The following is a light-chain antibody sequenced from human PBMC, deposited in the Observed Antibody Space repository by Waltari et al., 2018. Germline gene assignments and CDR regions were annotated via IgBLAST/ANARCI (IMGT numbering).Light chain of an antibody. CDR3: TSYTTTSTVV. V-gene: IGLV2-14*03. Sequence: QSALTQPASVSGSPGQSITTSCTGTSSDIRGYNSVPWYQQHPGKAPKLMIYDVSKRPSGVSNRFSGSKSGNTASLTISGLQAEDEADYYCTSYTTTSTVVFGGGTKLTVL. CDR1: SSDIRGYNS. CDR2: DVS. J-gene: IGLJ2*01.